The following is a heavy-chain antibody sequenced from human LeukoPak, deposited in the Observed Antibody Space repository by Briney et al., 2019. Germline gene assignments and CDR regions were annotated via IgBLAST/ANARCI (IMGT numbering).Heavy chain of an antibody. V-gene: IGHV3-30-3*01. CDR2: ISYDGSNK. Sequence: PGRSLRLSCAAPGFTFSSYAMHWVRQAPGKGLEWVAVISYDGSNKYYADSVKGRFTISRDNSKNTLYLQMNSLRAEDTAVYYCARDGAAYYGILTGYYPDDYWGQGTLVTVSS. D-gene: IGHD3-9*01. J-gene: IGHJ4*02. CDR1: GFTFSSYA. CDR3: ARDGAAYYGILTGYYPDDY.